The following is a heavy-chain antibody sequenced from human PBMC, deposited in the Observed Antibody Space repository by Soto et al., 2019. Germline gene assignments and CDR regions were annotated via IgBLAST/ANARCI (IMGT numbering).Heavy chain of an antibody. CDR1: GGSISSYY. CDR3: ARDQGSGWYSWFDP. J-gene: IGHJ5*02. D-gene: IGHD6-19*01. Sequence: SETLSLTCTVSGGSISSYYWSWIRQPPGKGLEWIGYIYYSGSTNYNPSLKSRVTISVDTSKSQFSLKLSSVTAADTAVYYCARDQGSGWYSWFDPWGQGTLVTVSS. V-gene: IGHV4-59*01. CDR2: IYYSGST.